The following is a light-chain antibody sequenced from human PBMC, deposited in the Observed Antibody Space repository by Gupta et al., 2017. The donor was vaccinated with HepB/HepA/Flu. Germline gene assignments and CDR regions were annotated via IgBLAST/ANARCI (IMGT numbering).Light chain of an antibody. Sequence: QSVLTQPPSSSGTPGQRVTISCSGSTSNIGSFTVNWYQQLPRTAPKLLIYSDNQRPSGVPDRFSGSKSGTSASLAISGLQSEDEADYYCATWDGSLNGALFGGGTKLTVL. CDR3: ATWDGSLNGAL. CDR1: TSNIGSFT. V-gene: IGLV1-44*01. J-gene: IGLJ2*01. CDR2: SDN.